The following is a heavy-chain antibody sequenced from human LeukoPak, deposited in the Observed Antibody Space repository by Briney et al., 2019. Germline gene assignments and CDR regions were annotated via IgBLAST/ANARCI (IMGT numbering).Heavy chain of an antibody. CDR1: GGSISSSSYY. Sequence: SETLSLTCTVSGGSISSSSYYWGWIRQPPGKGLEWIGSIYYSGSTYYNPSLKSRVTISVDTSKNQFSLKLSSVTAADTAVYYCARDYNPIYYDSSGYYPYFDYWGQGTLVTVSS. D-gene: IGHD3-22*01. J-gene: IGHJ4*02. CDR2: IYYSGST. V-gene: IGHV4-39*07. CDR3: ARDYNPIYYDSSGYYPYFDY.